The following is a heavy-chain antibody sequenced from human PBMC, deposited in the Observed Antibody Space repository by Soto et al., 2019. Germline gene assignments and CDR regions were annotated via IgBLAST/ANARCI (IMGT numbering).Heavy chain of an antibody. CDR1: GYSFTSYW. D-gene: IGHD6-13*01. CDR2: IDPSDSYT. CDR3: ARLPSYSSSWERDY. Sequence: PRESLKISCKGSGYSFTSYWISWVRQMPGKGLEWMGRIDPSDSYTNYSPSFQGHVTISADKSTSTAYLQWSSLKASDTAMYYCARLPSYSSSWERDYWGQGTLVTVSS. V-gene: IGHV5-10-1*01. J-gene: IGHJ4*02.